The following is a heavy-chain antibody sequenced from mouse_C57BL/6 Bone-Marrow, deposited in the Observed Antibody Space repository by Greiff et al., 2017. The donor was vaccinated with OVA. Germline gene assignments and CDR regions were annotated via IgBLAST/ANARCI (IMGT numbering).Heavy chain of an antibody. V-gene: IGHV2-2*01. J-gene: IGHJ4*01. CDR1: GFSLTSYG. Sequence: VQLQQSGPGPVQPSQSLSITCSVSGFSLTSYGVHWVRQSPGKGLEWLGVIWSGGSTDYNAAFISRLSISKDNSKSQVFFKMNSLQADDTAIYYCARRANWDFYYAMDYWGQGTSVTDSS. D-gene: IGHD4-1*01. CDR3: ARRANWDFYYAMDY. CDR2: IWSGGST.